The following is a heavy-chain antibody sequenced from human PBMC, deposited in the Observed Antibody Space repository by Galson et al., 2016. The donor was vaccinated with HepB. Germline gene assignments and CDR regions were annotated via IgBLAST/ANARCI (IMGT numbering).Heavy chain of an antibody. J-gene: IGHJ4*02. CDR2: INHDGSAK. Sequence: SLRLSCAASGFTFSSYGMSWVRQAPGKGLEWVATINHDGSAKHYVDSVKGRFTISRDNAKNALYLQMNSLRVEDTAVYFCAREPSINPLDYWGPGTLVAVSA. CDR3: AREPSINPLDY. CDR1: GFTFSSYG. V-gene: IGHV3-7*03.